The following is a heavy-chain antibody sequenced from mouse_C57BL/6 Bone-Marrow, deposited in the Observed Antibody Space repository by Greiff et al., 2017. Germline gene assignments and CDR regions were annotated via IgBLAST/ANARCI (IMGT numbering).Heavy chain of an antibody. CDR2: IHPNSGST. CDR1: GYTFTSYW. CDR3: ARRLRLREY. D-gene: IGHD3-2*02. V-gene: IGHV1-64*01. J-gene: IGHJ2*01. Sequence: VQLQQSGAELVKPGASVKLSCKASGYTFTSYWMHWVKQRPGQGLEWIGMIHPNSGSTNYNEKFKSKATLTVDKTSSTAYVQRSSLTSEDAAVYYCARRLRLREYWGQGTTLTVS.